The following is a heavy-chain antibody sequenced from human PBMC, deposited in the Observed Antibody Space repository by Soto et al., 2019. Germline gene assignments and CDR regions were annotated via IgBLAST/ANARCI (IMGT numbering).Heavy chain of an antibody. CDR3: AKEGRYSSSRGYFDY. D-gene: IGHD6-13*01. CDR2: ISGSGGST. Sequence: EVQLLESGGGLVQPGGSLRLSCAASGFTFSSYGMSWVRQAPGKGLEWVSGISGSGGSTYYADSVKGRFTISRDNPKNPRILQMNSLRAEDTAVYYCAKEGRYSSSRGYFDYWGQGTLVTVSS. V-gene: IGHV3-23*01. CDR1: GFTFSSYG. J-gene: IGHJ4*02.